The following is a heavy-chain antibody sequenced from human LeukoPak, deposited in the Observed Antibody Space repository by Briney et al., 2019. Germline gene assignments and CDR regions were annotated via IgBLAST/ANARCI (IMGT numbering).Heavy chain of an antibody. CDR3: ARGYSSMDFDY. V-gene: IGHV1-69*06. D-gene: IGHD6-13*01. Sequence: SVKVSCKASGYTFTSYDINWVRQAPGQGLEGMGGIIPIFGTANYAQKFQGRVTITADKSTSTAYMELSSLRSEDTAVYYCARGYSSMDFDYWGQGTLVTVSS. CDR1: GYTFTSYD. J-gene: IGHJ4*02. CDR2: IIPIFGTA.